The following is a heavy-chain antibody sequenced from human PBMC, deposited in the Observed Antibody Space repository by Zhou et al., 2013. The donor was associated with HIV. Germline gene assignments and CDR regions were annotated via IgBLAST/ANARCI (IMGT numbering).Heavy chain of an antibody. V-gene: IGHV1-8*01. D-gene: IGHD5-12*01. CDR3: ARGLDIVATQYIHYYYYMDV. J-gene: IGHJ6*03. Sequence: QVYLVQSGAEVKKPGASVKVSCKTSGYSFINYDINWVRQATGQGLEWMGWMNPNSGNTGYAQKFQGRVTITRNTSISTAYMELSSLRSEDTAVYYCARGLDIVATQYIHYYYYMDVWGKGTTVTVSS. CDR1: GYSFINYD. CDR2: MNPNSGNT.